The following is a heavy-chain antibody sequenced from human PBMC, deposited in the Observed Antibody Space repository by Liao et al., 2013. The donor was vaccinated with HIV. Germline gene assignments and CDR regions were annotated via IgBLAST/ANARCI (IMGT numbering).Heavy chain of an antibody. CDR1: GGSISSYY. Sequence: QVQLQESGPGLVKPSETLSLTCTVSGGSISSYYWSWIRQPAGKGLEWIGRIYTSGSTNYNPSLKSRVTISVDTSKNQFSLKLSSVTAADTAVYYCAATYCGGDCYSWDAFDIWGQGTMVTVSS. D-gene: IGHD2-21*01. CDR2: IYTSGST. CDR3: AATYCGGDCYSWDAFDI. V-gene: IGHV4-4*07. J-gene: IGHJ3*02.